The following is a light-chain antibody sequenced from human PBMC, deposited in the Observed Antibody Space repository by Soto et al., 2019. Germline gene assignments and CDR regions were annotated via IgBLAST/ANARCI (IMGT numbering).Light chain of an antibody. CDR1: QSLVYSDGNTY. Sequence: DVVMTQSPLSLPVTLGQPASISCRSSQSLVYSDGNTYLNWFQQRPGQSPRRLIYKVSNRDSGVPARFSGSGSGTDFTLKISRVEAEDVGVYYCMQGTNWPWTFGQGTKVEIK. J-gene: IGKJ1*01. CDR3: MQGTNWPWT. V-gene: IGKV2-30*01. CDR2: KVS.